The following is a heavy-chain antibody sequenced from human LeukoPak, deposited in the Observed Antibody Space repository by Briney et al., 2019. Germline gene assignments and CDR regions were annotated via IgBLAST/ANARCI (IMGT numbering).Heavy chain of an antibody. Sequence: GGSLRLSCAVSGFTFSHHFLDWVRQAPGKGLEWVGRSRNKAKSYTTEYAASVKGRFSISRDDSKNSLYLQMNSLETEDTAVYSCVRVGSVSGSDYLDYWGQGTLVTVSS. CDR1: GFTFSHHF. V-gene: IGHV3-72*01. CDR2: SRNKAKSYTT. CDR3: VRVGSVSGSDYLDY. D-gene: IGHD6-19*01. J-gene: IGHJ4*02.